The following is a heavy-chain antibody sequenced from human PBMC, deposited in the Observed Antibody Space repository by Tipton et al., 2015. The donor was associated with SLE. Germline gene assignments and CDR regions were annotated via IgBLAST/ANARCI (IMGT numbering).Heavy chain of an antibody. D-gene: IGHD5-18*01. Sequence: SLRLSCTASGFTFSSYGMHWVRQAPGKGLESVSAVTSNGGQTYYADSVKGRFFISRDNLRNTLYLQMNSLRAEDTAVYFCARGLNGDSYGYLSIWGQGTLVTVSS. CDR3: ARGLNGDSYGYLSI. J-gene: IGHJ4*02. CDR1: GFTFSSYG. V-gene: IGHV3-64*04. CDR2: VTSNGGQT.